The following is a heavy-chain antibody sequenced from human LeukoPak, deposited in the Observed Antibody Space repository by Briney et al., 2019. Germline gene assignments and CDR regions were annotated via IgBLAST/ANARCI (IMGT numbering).Heavy chain of an antibody. Sequence: GGSLKLSCAASGLTFTNYGMTWVRQAPGKGLEWVSSISGDGSDTYYADSVKGRFTISRDNSKNTLYVQMVSLRAEDTATYYCAGNRGWWAHDYWGQGTLVTVSS. D-gene: IGHD6-19*01. J-gene: IGHJ4*02. CDR2: ISGDGSDT. CDR3: AGNRGWWAHDY. CDR1: GLTFTNYG. V-gene: IGHV3-23*01.